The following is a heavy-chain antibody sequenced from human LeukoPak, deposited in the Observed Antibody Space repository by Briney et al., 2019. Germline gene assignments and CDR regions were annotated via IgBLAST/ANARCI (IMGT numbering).Heavy chain of an antibody. CDR2: INPNSGGT. CDR3: ARGDWNYYYYMDV. V-gene: IGHV1-2*02. CDR1: GYTFTGYY. Sequence: GASVKVSCKASGYTFTGYYMHWVRQAPGQGLEWMGWINPNSGGTNYAQKFQGRVTMTRDTPISTAYMELSRLRSDDTAVYYCARGDWNYYYYMDVWGKGTTVTVSS. D-gene: IGHD3/OR15-3a*01. J-gene: IGHJ6*03.